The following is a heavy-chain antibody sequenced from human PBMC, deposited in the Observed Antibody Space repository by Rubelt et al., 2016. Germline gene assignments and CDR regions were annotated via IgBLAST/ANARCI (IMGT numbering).Heavy chain of an antibody. J-gene: IGHJ4*02. CDR2: INHSGST. Sequence: QVQLQQWGAGLLKPSETLSLTCAVYGESFSGYYWSWIRQPPGKGLEWIGEINHSGSTNYNPSLKSRVTISVDTSKNQFSLKLSSGTAADTAGYYWARGRTGGSRAASYWGQGTLVTVSS. CDR3: ARGRTGGSRAASY. CDR1: GESFSGYY. D-gene: IGHD3-10*01. V-gene: IGHV4-34*01.